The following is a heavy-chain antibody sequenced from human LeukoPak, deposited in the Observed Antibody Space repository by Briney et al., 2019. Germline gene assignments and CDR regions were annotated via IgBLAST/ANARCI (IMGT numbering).Heavy chain of an antibody. J-gene: IGHJ3*02. V-gene: IGHV4-4*02. CDR1: GGSISSSNW. Sequence: SETLSLTCAVSGGSISSSNWWSWVRQPPGKGLEWIGEINHSGSTNYNPSLKSRVTISVDTSKNQFSLKLSSVTAADTAVYYCARVAWELSPRAFDIWGQGTMVTVSS. CDR2: INHSGST. CDR3: ARVAWELSPRAFDI. D-gene: IGHD1-26*01.